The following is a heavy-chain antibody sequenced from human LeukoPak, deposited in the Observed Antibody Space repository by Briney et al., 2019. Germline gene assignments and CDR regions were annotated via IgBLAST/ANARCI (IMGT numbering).Heavy chain of an antibody. CDR1: GVSISSGSNY. Sequence: PSETLSLTCSVSGVSISSGSNYWGWIRQPPGKTLEWIGSIYSRGNTYYNPSLKSRVIILIDTSKNQFSLKLRSVTAADTAVYYCARDRVGQQLVGRKNNYYYMDVWGKGTTVTISS. D-gene: IGHD6-13*01. CDR3: ARDRVGQQLVGRKNNYYYMDV. J-gene: IGHJ6*03. V-gene: IGHV4-39*07. CDR2: IYSRGNT.